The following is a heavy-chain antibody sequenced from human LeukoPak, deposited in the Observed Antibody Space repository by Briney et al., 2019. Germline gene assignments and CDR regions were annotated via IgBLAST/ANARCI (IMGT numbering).Heavy chain of an antibody. V-gene: IGHV4-31*03. CDR2: IYYSGST. J-gene: IGHJ5*02. CDR1: GGSISSGGYY. D-gene: IGHD6-13*01. Sequence: PSQTLSLTCTVSGGSISSGGYYWSWIRQHPGKGLEWIGYIYYSGSTYHNPSLKSRVTISVDTSKNQFSLKLSSVTAADTAVYYCARFIAAAVSNWFDPWGQGTLVTVSS. CDR3: ARFIAAAVSNWFDP.